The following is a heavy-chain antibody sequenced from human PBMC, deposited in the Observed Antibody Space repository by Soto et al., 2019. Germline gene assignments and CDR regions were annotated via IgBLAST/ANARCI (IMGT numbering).Heavy chain of an antibody. D-gene: IGHD5-12*01. V-gene: IGHV4-39*01. Sequence: PSETLSLTCTISGGSISSSSYYWGWIRQPPGKGLEWIGSIYYSGSTYYNPSLKSRVAISVDTSKNQFSLKLSSVTAADTAVYYCARINSGYGYYMDVWGKGTTVTVSS. CDR2: IYYSGST. CDR1: GGSISSSSYY. J-gene: IGHJ6*03. CDR3: ARINSGYGYYMDV.